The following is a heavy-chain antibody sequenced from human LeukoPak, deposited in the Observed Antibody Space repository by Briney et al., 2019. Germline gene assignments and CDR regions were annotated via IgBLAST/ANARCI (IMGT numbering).Heavy chain of an antibody. Sequence: GWSLRLSRAASVFTFGDFGMNWVRQAPGAGLEWVSSLSSSRAYIFYADSVMGRFTISRDNAKNSLSLHMHSLRAERPAVYYFSRERQSDGYIAAFDIWGQGTLVTVSS. CDR3: SRERQSDGYIAAFDI. V-gene: IGHV3-21*01. CDR2: LSSSRAYI. D-gene: IGHD5-18*01. J-gene: IGHJ3*02. CDR1: VFTFGDFG.